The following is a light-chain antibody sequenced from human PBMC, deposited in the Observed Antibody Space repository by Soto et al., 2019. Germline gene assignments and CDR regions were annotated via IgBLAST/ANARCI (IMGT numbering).Light chain of an antibody. CDR2: GAD. Sequence: EILFTQSPGTLSLSPGDRASLSWRASQNGSSNYFASYQQKPGHAHRILIYGADSRATGIQDRFSGSGSGTDFTLTIRRLEPEDFAVYYCKHYGSSPETFGQGTKVDIK. J-gene: IGKJ1*01. V-gene: IGKV3-20*01. CDR3: KHYGSSPET. CDR1: QNGSSNY.